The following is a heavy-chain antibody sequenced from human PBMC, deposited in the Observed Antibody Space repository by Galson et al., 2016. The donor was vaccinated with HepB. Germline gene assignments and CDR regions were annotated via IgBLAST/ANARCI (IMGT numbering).Heavy chain of an antibody. Sequence: SVKVSCKASGGTFSSYAFSWVRQAPGQGLEWMGGIIPVLGAAKNAQKFQGRLTITADESTFTASMELSSLRSEDTAVYYCAKNWYNWNYGFYYYYGLDVWGQGTTVTVSS. D-gene: IGHD1-7*01. V-gene: IGHV1-69*13. CDR1: GGTFSSYA. CDR2: IIPVLGAA. CDR3: AKNWYNWNYGFYYYYGLDV. J-gene: IGHJ6*02.